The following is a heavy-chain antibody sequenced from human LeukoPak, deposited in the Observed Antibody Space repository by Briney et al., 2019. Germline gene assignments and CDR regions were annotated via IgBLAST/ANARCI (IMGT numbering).Heavy chain of an antibody. CDR2: INHSGST. CDR3: ARETGYSYGRLDY. Sequence: PSETLSLTCAVYGGSFSGYYWSWIRQPPGKGLEWIGEINHSGSTYYNPSLKSRVTISVDTSKNQFSLKLSSVTAADTAVYYCARETGYSYGRLDYWGQGTLVTVSS. J-gene: IGHJ4*02. V-gene: IGHV4-34*01. D-gene: IGHD5-18*01. CDR1: GGSFSGYY.